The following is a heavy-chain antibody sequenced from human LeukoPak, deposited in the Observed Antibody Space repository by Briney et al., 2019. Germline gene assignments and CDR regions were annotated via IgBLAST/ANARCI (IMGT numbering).Heavy chain of an antibody. CDR2: IIPILGIA. V-gene: IGHV1-69*04. CDR3: GRFSVKLDRGRLDP. Sequence: ASVKVSCKASGGTFSSYAISWVRQAPGQGLEWMGRIIPILGIANYAQKFQGRVTITADKSTSTAYMGLSSLRSEDTAVYYCGRFSVKLDRGRLDPWGQGTLVTVSS. J-gene: IGHJ5*02. CDR1: GGTFSSYA. D-gene: IGHD3-10*01.